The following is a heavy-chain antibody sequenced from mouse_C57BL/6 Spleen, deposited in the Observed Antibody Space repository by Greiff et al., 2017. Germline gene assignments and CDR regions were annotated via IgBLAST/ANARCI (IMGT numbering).Heavy chain of an antibody. D-gene: IGHD1-1*01. CDR3: ARSITAVVEGYFDV. V-gene: IGHV1-64*01. J-gene: IGHJ1*03. CDR2: IHPNSGST. CDR1: GYTFTSYW. Sequence: VQLQQPGAELVKPGASVKLSCKASGYTFTSYWMHWVKQRPGQGLEWIGMIHPNSGSTNYNEKFKSKATLTVDKSSSTAYMQLSSLTSEDSAVYYCARSITAVVEGYFDVWGTGTTVTVSS.